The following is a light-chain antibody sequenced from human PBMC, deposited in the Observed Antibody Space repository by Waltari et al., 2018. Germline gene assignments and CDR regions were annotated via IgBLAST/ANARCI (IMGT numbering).Light chain of an antibody. J-gene: IGLJ1*01. CDR2: ANT. V-gene: IGLV1-40*01. CDR3: QSHDSSHYV. CDR1: SANIGAGFA. Sequence: QSVLTQPPSVSGAPGQRVTIYCTGSSANIGAGFAGHWYQQLPGTAPKLLIYANTNRPSGVPDRFSGSKSGTSASLAITGLQAEDEADYYCQSHDSSHYVFGTGTKVTVL.